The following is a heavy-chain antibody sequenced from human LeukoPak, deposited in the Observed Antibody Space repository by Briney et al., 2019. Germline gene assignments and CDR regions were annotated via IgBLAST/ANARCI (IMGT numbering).Heavy chain of an antibody. Sequence: ASVRVSCKASGYTFSDNYIHWVRQAPGQGLEWVGWIKPNTGATHYSKRFQGRVTMTRDTSVSTAYMELSSLRSDDTAVYYCARDYGVAANYYYYYMDVWGKGTTVTVSS. D-gene: IGHD6-19*01. J-gene: IGHJ6*03. CDR1: GYTFSDNY. CDR2: IKPNTGAT. V-gene: IGHV1-2*02. CDR3: ARDYGVAANYYYYYMDV.